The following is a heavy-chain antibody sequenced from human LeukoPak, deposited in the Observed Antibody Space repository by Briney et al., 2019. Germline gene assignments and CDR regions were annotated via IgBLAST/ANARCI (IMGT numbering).Heavy chain of an antibody. CDR3: ARSWSNYRYYYYYYMDV. V-gene: IGHV3-30*04. J-gene: IGHJ6*03. D-gene: IGHD4-11*01. Sequence: GGSLRLSCAASGFTFSSYAMHWVRQAPSKGLEWVAVISYDGSNKYYADSVKGRFTISRDNSKNTLYLQMNSLRAEDTAVYYCARSWSNYRYYYYYYMDVWGKGTTVTVSS. CDR1: GFTFSSYA. CDR2: ISYDGSNK.